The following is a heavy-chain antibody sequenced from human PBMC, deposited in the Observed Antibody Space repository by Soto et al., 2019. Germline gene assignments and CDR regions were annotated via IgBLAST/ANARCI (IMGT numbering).Heavy chain of an antibody. V-gene: IGHV5-51*01. Sequence: GESLKISCKGSGYSFTSYWIGWVRQMPGKGLEWMGIIYPGDSDTRYSPSFQGQVTISADKSISTAYLQWSSLKASDTAMDYCARQAGCSSTSCYGTFEGSYYYYYMDVWGKGTTVTVSS. CDR2: IYPGDSDT. CDR3: ARQAGCSSTSCYGTFEGSYYYYYMDV. D-gene: IGHD2-2*01. J-gene: IGHJ6*03. CDR1: GYSFTSYW.